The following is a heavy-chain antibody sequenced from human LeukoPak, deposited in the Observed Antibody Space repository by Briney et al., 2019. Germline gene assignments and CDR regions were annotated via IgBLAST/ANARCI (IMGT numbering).Heavy chain of an antibody. J-gene: IGHJ4*02. CDR1: GFTFGNYG. CDR3: AKGLSSGWYDFDH. D-gene: IGHD6-19*01. Sequence: GGSLRLSCAASGFTFGNYGIIWVRQAPGKGQQWVSFISATGSNTYYAESVKGRFTISRDNPRSTVFLHMSSLRVDDTGVYYCAKGLSSGWYDFDHWGQGTLVSVSS. V-gene: IGHV3-23*01. CDR2: ISATGSNT.